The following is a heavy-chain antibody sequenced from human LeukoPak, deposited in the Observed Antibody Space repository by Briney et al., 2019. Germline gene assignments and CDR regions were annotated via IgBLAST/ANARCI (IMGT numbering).Heavy chain of an antibody. J-gene: IGHJ4*02. D-gene: IGHD7-27*01. CDR2: INPKSGGT. CDR3: ARSLGTVNGN. V-gene: IGHV1-2*02. CDR1: GYTFTGYY. Sequence: ASVKVSCKASGYTFTGYYMHWVRQAPGQGLGWMGWINPKSGGTDYAQRFQGRVTLTRDTSISTAYMELSGLRSDDTAVYYCARSLGTVNGNWGQGTLVTVSS.